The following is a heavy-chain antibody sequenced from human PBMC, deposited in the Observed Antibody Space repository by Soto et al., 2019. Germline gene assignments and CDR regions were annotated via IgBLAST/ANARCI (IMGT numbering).Heavy chain of an antibody. D-gene: IGHD6-13*01. CDR2: IYSIGST. CDR3: RRSSRYSTDV. CDR1: GGSISSSSY. Sequence: QLQLQESGPGLVKPSETLSLTCTVSGGSISSSSYWGWIRQPPGKGLEWIGSIYSIGSTDYNPSRKSRVSISVDTSKNQFSLKLSSVTAADTAVYYCRRSSRYSTDVWGQGTTVTVSS. J-gene: IGHJ6*02. V-gene: IGHV4-39*01.